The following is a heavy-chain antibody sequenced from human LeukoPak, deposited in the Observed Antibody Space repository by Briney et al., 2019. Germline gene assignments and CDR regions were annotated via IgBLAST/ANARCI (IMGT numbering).Heavy chain of an antibody. V-gene: IGHV3-21*01. J-gene: IGHJ6*02. D-gene: IGHD5-18*01. Sequence: GGSLRLFCAASGFTFSSYSMNWVRQAPGKGLEWVSSISSSSSYIYYADSVKGRFTISRDNAKNSLYLQMNSLRAEDTAVYYCARDPGYSYGPYYYGMDVWGQGTTVTVSS. CDR2: ISSSSSYI. CDR1: GFTFSSYS. CDR3: ARDPGYSYGPYYYGMDV.